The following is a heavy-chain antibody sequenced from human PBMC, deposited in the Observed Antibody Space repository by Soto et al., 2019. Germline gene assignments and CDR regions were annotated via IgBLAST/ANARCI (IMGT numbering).Heavy chain of an antibody. CDR1: GGSISSGDYY. D-gene: IGHD2-21*01. Sequence: PSETLSLTCTVSGGSISSGDYYWSWIRQPPGKGLEWIGYIYYSGSTYYNPSLKSRVTISVDTSKNQFSLKLSSVNAADTAVYYCARLGAYYQSLDPWGQGTVVTVSS. V-gene: IGHV4-30-4*01. CDR3: ARLGAYYQSLDP. CDR2: IYYSGST. J-gene: IGHJ5*02.